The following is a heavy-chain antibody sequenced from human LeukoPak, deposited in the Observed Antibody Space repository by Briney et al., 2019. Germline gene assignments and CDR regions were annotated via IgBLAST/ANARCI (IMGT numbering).Heavy chain of an antibody. CDR2: ISSSSDYR. CDR1: GFSFIGYS. V-gene: IGHV3-21*01. CDR3: ARGATTTRFGRFDP. Sequence: GGSLRLSCAASGFSFIGYSMNWVRQAPGKGLEWVSSISSSSDYRYHADSVKGRFTISRDNPKKSLYLQMNSLRAEDTAVYYCARGATTTRFGRFDPWGQGTLVIVSS. J-gene: IGHJ5*02. D-gene: IGHD4-17*01.